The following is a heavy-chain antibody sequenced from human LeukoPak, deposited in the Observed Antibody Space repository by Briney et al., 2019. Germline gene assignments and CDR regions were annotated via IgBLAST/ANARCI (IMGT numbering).Heavy chain of an antibody. D-gene: IGHD6-19*01. J-gene: IGHJ3*02. CDR2: ISYDGSNK. CDR3: ARVGQWLVSTNAFDI. V-gene: IGHV3-30*04. CDR1: RFTFRNYA. Sequence: GGSLRLSCAASRFTFRNYAMHWVRQAPGKGLEWVAVISYDGSNKYYADSVKGRFTISRDNAKNSLYLQMNGLRAEDAALYYCARVGQWLVSTNAFDIWGQGTMVTVSS.